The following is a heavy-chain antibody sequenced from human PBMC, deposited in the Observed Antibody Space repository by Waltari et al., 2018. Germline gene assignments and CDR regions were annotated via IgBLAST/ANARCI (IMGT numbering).Heavy chain of an antibody. V-gene: IGHV4-34*01. J-gene: IGHJ4*02. CDR1: GGSFNAYY. Sequence: QLQLQQWGAGLLKPSETLALPCAVYGGSFNAYYWPWIRQAPGKGLEWIGEINHVGDTNYNPSLKSRVTILIDASKNQFSLKLSSMTAADTAIYYCASRIGGITPLTGWGQGTPVIVSS. CDR3: ASRIGGITPLTG. CDR2: INHVGDT. D-gene: IGHD1-26*01.